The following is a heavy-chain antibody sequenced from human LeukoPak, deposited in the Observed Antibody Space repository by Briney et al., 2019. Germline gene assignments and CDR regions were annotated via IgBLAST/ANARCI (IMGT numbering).Heavy chain of an antibody. J-gene: IGHJ3*02. V-gene: IGHV3-33*06. D-gene: IGHD4-23*01. CDR1: GFTFSNYG. Sequence: GRSLRLSCAASGFTFSNYGMHWVRQAPGKGLEWVAIIWSDGSNKYYADSVKGRFTISRDNSKNTMYLQMNSLRAEDTAVYFCAKSRGYSRDGFDIWGQGTMVTVSS. CDR2: IWSDGSNK. CDR3: AKSRGYSRDGFDI.